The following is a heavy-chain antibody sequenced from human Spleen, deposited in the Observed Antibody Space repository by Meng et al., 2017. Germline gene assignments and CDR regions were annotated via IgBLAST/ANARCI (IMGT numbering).Heavy chain of an antibody. CDR1: GGSVTSDSYY. D-gene: IGHD5-24*01. J-gene: IGHJ4*02. Sequence: VQLQESGPGLVGPSETLSLTCGVSGGSVTSDSYYWHWIRQSPGRGLEWIAYIYSSGSTNYNPSLKSRVTISVGKSNNQFSLKLSSVTAADTAVYYCARGGGDRDGYNFVYWGQGTLVTVSS. CDR3: ARGGGDRDGYNFVY. CDR2: IYSSGST. V-gene: IGHV4-61*01.